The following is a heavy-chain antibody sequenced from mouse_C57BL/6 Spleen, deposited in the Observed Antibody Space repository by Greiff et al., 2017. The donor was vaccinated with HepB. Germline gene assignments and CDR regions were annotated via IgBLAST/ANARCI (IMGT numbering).Heavy chain of an antibody. CDR3: ARANFYAMDY. D-gene: IGHD4-1*01. V-gene: IGHV5-4*03. CDR2: ISDGGSYT. J-gene: IGHJ4*01. CDR1: GFTFSSYA. Sequence: EVKLMESGGGLVKPGGSLKLSCAASGFTFSSYAMSWVRQTPEKRLEWVATISDGGSYTYYPDNVKGRFTISRDNAKNNLYLQMSHLKSEDTAMYYCARANFYAMDYWGQGTSVTVSS.